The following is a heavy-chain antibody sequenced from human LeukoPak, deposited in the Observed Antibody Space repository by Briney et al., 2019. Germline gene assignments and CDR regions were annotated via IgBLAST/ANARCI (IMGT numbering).Heavy chain of an antibody. V-gene: IGHV3-7*01. CDR3: ARVGFIVAFDI. D-gene: IGHD1-26*01. CDR1: RFTFSIYW. J-gene: IGHJ3*02. CDR2: IKQDGSEK. Sequence: GGSLRLSCAASRFTFSIYWMTWVRQSPGKGLEWVANIKQDGSEKYYVDSVKGRFTISRDNAKNSVSLQMNSLRAEDTAVYYCARVGFIVAFDIWGQGTMVTVSS.